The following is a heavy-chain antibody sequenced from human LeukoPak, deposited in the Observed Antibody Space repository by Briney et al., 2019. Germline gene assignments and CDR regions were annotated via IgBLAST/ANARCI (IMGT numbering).Heavy chain of an antibody. D-gene: IGHD3-9*01. CDR2: IIPTFGTA. CDR3: ARVDILTGYYHFDY. V-gene: IGHV1-69*06. Sequence: SVKVSCKASGGTFSSYAISWVRQAPGQGLEWMGGIIPTFGTANYAQKFQGRVTITADKSTSTAYMELSSLRSEDTAVYYCARVDILTGYYHFDYWGQGTLVTVSS. J-gene: IGHJ4*02. CDR1: GGTFSSYA.